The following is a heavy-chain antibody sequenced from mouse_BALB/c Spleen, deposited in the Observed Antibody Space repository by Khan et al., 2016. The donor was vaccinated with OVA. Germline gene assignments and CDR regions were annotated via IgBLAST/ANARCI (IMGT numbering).Heavy chain of an antibody. Sequence: VELVESGPELVKPGASVRISCKASGYTFTSYYVHWVQQRPGQGLEWIGWIYPGNVNTDYTEKFKGQATLTADNSSNTAYIQISILTSEDSAVDLWARWGCNYASDAMEYWGKGTSVTVSS. CDR1: GYTFTSYY. J-gene: IGHJ4*01. CDR3: ARWGCNYASDAMEY. CDR2: IYPGNVNT. D-gene: IGHD2-1*01. V-gene: IGHV1S56*01.